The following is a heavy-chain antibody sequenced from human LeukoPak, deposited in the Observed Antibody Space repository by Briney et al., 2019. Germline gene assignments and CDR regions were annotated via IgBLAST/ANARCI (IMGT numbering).Heavy chain of an antibody. Sequence: SVKVSCKASGGTFSSYAISWVRQAPGQGLEWMGGIIPICGTANYAQKFQGRVTITADESTSTAYMELSGLRSEDTAVYYCARDIHSSGWYRNAFDIWGQGTMVTVSS. CDR3: ARDIHSSGWYRNAFDI. CDR2: IIPICGTA. J-gene: IGHJ3*02. D-gene: IGHD6-19*01. V-gene: IGHV1-69*13. CDR1: GGTFSSYA.